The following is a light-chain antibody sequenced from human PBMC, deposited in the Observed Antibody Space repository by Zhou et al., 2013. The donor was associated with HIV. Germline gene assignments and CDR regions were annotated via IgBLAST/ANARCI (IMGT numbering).Light chain of an antibody. CDR1: QTISNS. CDR3: QQYNNWPS. J-gene: IGKJ1*01. CDR2: KGS. V-gene: IGKV1-5*03. Sequence: DIQMTQSPSTLSASVGDTVTITCRASQTISNSLAWYQQKPGKAPKLLIYKGSTLESGVPSRFSGAGSGTEFTFSISSLQPEDFAIYYCQQYNNWPSFGQGTKVEIK.